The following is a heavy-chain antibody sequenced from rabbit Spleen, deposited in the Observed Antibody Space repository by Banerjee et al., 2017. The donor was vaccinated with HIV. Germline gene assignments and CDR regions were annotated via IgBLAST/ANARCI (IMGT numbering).Heavy chain of an antibody. CDR3: ARAIVPWLGLTRLDL. D-gene: IGHD4-1*01. V-gene: IGHV1S40*01. CDR1: GFSFSSSDY. Sequence: QSLEESGGDLVQPEGSLTLTCTASGFSFSSSDYMCWVRQAPGKGLEWISCIAGDSSGFTYSATWAKGRFTCSKTSSTTVTLQMTSLTAADTATYFCARAIVPWLGLTRLDLWGPGTLVTVS. CDR2: IAGDSSGFT. J-gene: IGHJ3*01.